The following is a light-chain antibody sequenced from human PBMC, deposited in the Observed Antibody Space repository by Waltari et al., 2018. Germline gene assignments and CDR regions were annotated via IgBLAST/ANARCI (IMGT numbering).Light chain of an antibody. CDR3: HVWDSSSDQQE. V-gene: IGLV3-21*04. CDR1: NIGSKS. Sequence: SYVLTQPPSVSVAPGKAATITCGGTNIGSKSVHWYQQKPGQAPGLVIKYDTDRPSGIPERISGSNSGNTATLTISRVEAGDEADYYCHVWDSSSDQQEFGGGTKLTVL. J-gene: IGLJ2*01. CDR2: YDT.